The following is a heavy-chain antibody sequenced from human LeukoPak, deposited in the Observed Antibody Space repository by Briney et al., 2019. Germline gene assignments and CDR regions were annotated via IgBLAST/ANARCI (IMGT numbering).Heavy chain of an antibody. J-gene: IGHJ5*02. CDR3: ARGWSSSSLWFHP. V-gene: IGHV4-39*07. CDR2: IYYSGST. Sequence: SETLSLTCTVSGGSISSSSYYWGWIRQPPGKGLEWIGSIYYSGSTYYNPSLKGRVTISVDTSKKQFSLKLSSVTAADTAVYYCARGWSSSSLWFHPWGQGTLVTVSS. D-gene: IGHD6-6*01. CDR1: GGSISSSSYY.